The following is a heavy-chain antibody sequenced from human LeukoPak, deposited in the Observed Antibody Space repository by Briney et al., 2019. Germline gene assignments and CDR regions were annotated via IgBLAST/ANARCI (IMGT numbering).Heavy chain of an antibody. Sequence: SETLSLTCTVSGYSIGSGYCWGCIRQSPEKGLERIGSIYHSGSTYYNPSLKSRVTISVDTSKNQFSLRLSSVTATDTAVYYCARVYYDSSGTYYFDYWGQGTLVTVSS. D-gene: IGHD3-22*01. J-gene: IGHJ4*02. CDR1: GYSIGSGYC. V-gene: IGHV4-38-2*02. CDR3: ARVYYDSSGTYYFDY. CDR2: IYHSGST.